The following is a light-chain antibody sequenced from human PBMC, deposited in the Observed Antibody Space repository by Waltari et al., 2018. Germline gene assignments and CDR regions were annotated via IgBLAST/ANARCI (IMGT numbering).Light chain of an antibody. CDR1: SSDVGSYYL. Sequence: QSALTQPASVSGSPGQSITISCTGTSSDVGSYYLVSWYQQHPGKAPKLMIYEDNKRPSGFYKRFSGSKSGNTASLTISALQAEDESYYYWCSYAGSAIWGFGGWTKLTGL. V-gene: IGLV2-23*01. J-gene: IGLJ3*02. CDR3: CSYAGSAIWG. CDR2: EDN.